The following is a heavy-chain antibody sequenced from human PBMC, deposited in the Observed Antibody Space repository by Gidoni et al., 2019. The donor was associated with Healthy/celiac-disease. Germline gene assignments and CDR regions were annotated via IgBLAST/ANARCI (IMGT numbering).Heavy chain of an antibody. CDR3: ARGAVPAVGWGYFDY. CDR2: IYYSGSP. V-gene: IGHV4-59*01. J-gene: IGHJ4*02. CDR1: AGFISSYY. D-gene: IGHD2-2*01. Sequence: QVQLQESGPGLVKPSETLSPTCTVSAGFISSYYWSWIRQPPGKGLELIGYIYYSGSPNYNPSLKSRVTISVDTSKNQFSLKLSSVTAADTAVYYCARGAVPAVGWGYFDYWGQGTLVTVSS.